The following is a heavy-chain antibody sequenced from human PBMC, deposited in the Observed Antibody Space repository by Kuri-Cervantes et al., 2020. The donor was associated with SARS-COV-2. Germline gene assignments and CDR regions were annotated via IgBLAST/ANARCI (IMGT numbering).Heavy chain of an antibody. CDR3: AKARYRSFSNSISDY. J-gene: IGHJ4*02. Sequence: GGSLRLSCAASGFTSSSYGMHWVRQAPGKGLEWVAVISYDGSNKYYADSVKGRFTISRDNSKNTLYLQMNSLRAEDTAVYYCAKARYRSFSNSISDYWGQGTLVTVSS. CDR2: ISYDGSNK. CDR1: GFTSSSYG. D-gene: IGHD3-3*02. V-gene: IGHV3-30*18.